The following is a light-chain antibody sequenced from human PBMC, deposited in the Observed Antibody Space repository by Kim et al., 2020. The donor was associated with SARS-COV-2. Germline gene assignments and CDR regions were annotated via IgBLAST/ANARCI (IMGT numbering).Light chain of an antibody. CDR3: QQYDNIPYT. CDR1: QDIRNY. Sequence: DIQMTQSPSSLSASVGDTVTITCQASQDIRNYLNWYQQKPGKAPKLLIYDASTLETGVPSRFTGSGSGTDFTLTISSLQSEDIAMYSCQQYDNIPYTFGQGTKVDIK. V-gene: IGKV1-33*01. CDR2: DAS. J-gene: IGKJ2*01.